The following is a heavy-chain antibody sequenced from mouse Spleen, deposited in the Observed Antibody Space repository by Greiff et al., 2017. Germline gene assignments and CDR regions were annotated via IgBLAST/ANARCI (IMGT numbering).Heavy chain of an antibody. Sequence: EVQLQQSGPELVKPGASVKISCKASGYSFTGYYMNWVKQSPEKSLEWIGAINPSTGGTTYNQKFKAKATLTVDKSSSTAYMQLKSLTSEDSAVYYCARGDYGYRYFDVWGAGTTVTVSS. CDR1: GYSFTGYY. CDR2: INPSTGGT. D-gene: IGHD1-1*01. J-gene: IGHJ1*01. V-gene: IGHV1-42*01. CDR3: ARGDYGYRYFDV.